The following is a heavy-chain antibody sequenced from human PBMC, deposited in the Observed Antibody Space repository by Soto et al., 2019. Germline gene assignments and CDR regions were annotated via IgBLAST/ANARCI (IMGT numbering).Heavy chain of an antibody. CDR2: INPSGGST. CDR1: GYTFTSYY. V-gene: IGHV1-46*01. Sequence: ASVKVSCKASGYTFTSYYMHWVRQAPGQGLEWMGIINPSGGSTSYAQKFQGRVTMTRDTSTSTVYMELSSLRSEDTAVYYCARDPCTNGVCYEELDDWGQGTLVTVAS. D-gene: IGHD2-8*01. CDR3: ARDPCTNGVCYEELDD. J-gene: IGHJ4*02.